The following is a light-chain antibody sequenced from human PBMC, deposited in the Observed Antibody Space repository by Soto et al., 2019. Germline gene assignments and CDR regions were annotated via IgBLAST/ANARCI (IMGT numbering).Light chain of an antibody. CDR3: HQRSNWPPWT. CDR2: DAS. CDR1: QSVDSY. Sequence: EIVLTQSPATLSLSPGERATLSCRASQSVDSYLAWYQQKPGQAPRLLIYDASNRATGIPARFSGSGSGTDFTLTISSLEPEDFAVYYCHQRSNWPPWTFGQGTKVEIK. V-gene: IGKV3-11*01. J-gene: IGKJ1*01.